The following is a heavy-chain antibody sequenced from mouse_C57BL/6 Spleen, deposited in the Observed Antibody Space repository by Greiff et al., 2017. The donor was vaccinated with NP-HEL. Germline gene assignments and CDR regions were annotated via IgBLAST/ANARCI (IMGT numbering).Heavy chain of an antibody. D-gene: IGHD2-14*01. CDR3: ASKGTWYFDV. V-gene: IGHV1-69*01. J-gene: IGHJ1*03. CDR2: IDPSDSYT. Sequence: QVQLKQPGAELVMPGASVKLSCKASGYTFTSYWMHWVKQRPGQGLEWIGEIDPSDSYTNYNQKFKGKSTLTVDKSSSTAYMQLSSLTSEDSAVYYCASKGTWYFDVWGTGTTVTVSS. CDR1: GYTFTSYW.